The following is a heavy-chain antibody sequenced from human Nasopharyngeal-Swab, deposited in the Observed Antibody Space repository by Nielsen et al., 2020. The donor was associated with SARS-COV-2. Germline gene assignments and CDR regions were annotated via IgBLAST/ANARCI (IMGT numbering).Heavy chain of an antibody. CDR1: GFTFSSYG. Sequence: SCAASGFTFSSYGLHWVRPAPGKGLEWVAVISYDGSNKYYADSVKGRITISRDNSKNTLYLQMDSLRAQDPAVYYCAAESTTVVTREYYYYMDVWGKGTTVTVSS. V-gene: IGHV3-30*03. J-gene: IGHJ6*03. D-gene: IGHD4-23*01. CDR3: AAESTTVVTREYYYYMDV. CDR2: ISYDGSNK.